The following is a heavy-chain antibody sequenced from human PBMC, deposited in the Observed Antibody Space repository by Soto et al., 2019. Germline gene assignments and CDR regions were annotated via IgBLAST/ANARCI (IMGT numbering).Heavy chain of an antibody. J-gene: IGHJ6*02. Sequence: SETLSLTCPVSGRSISSGGYYWSWIRQHPGKGLEWIGYIYYSGSTYYNPSLKSRVTISVDTSKNQFSLKLSSVTAANTAVYYCAREDSISLPSGMDVWGQGTTVTVSS. CDR3: AREDSISLPSGMDV. D-gene: IGHD3-22*01. V-gene: IGHV4-31*03. CDR1: GRSISSGGYY. CDR2: IYYSGST.